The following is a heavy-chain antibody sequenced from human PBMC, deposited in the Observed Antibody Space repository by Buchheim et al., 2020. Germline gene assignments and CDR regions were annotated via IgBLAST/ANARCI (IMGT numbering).Heavy chain of an antibody. CDR3: ARDEAYYDRSGYFLY. D-gene: IGHD3-22*01. J-gene: IGHJ4*02. CDR2: ISGSSSHI. V-gene: IGHV3-21*06. Sequence: EVQLMESGGGLVNPGGSLRLACAASGFPFSNYNMPWVRQAPGKGLEWVSSISGSSSHIYHADSLRGRITTSRVNAKNSLYLQMNSLSAEDTAVYYCARDEAYYDRSGYFLYWGQGT. CDR1: GFPFSNYN.